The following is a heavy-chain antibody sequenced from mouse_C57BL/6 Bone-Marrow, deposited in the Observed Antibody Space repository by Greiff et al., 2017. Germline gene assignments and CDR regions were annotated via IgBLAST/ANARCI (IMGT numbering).Heavy chain of an antibody. CDR3: ASFITTVVADYAMDY. Sequence: VQLQQSGPGLVQPSQSLSITCTVSGFSLTSYGVHWVRQSPGKGLEWLGVIWRGGSTDYKAAFMSRLSITKDNSKSQVFFKMNSLQADDTAIYYCASFITTVVADYAMDYWGQGTSVTVSS. D-gene: IGHD1-1*01. CDR2: IWRGGST. J-gene: IGHJ4*01. V-gene: IGHV2-5*01. CDR1: GFSLTSYG.